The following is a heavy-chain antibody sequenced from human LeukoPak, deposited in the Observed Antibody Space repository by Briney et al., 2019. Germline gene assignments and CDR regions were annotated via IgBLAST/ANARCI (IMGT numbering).Heavy chain of an antibody. CDR1: GFTFSSYG. CDR2: IRSDGSNK. J-gene: IGHJ1*01. D-gene: IGHD1-26*01. CDR3: ARDWEWELLYFQH. V-gene: IGHV3-30*02. Sequence: GGSLRLSCAASGFTFSSYGMHWVRQAPGKGLEWVTFIRSDGSNKYYADSVKGRFTISRDNAKNSLYLQMNSLRAEDTAVYYCARDWEWELLYFQHWGQGTLVTVSS.